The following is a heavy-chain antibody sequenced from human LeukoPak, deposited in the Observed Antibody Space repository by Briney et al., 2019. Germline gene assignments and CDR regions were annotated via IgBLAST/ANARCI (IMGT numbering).Heavy chain of an antibody. CDR3: AKPGNTAMVSYYFDY. CDR2: ISASGDST. Sequence: GGSLRLSCAASGFTFNSYAITWVRQAPGKGLEWVSAISASGDSTYYADSVKGRFTISRDNSKNTLYLQMNSLRAEDTAVYYCAKPGNTAMVSYYFDYWGQGTLVTVSS. D-gene: IGHD5-18*01. V-gene: IGHV3-23*01. CDR1: GFTFNSYA. J-gene: IGHJ4*02.